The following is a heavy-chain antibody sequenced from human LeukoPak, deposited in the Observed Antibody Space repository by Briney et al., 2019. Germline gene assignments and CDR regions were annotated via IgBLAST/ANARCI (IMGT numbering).Heavy chain of an antibody. CDR3: ARAGQLVPNNYFDY. D-gene: IGHD6-13*01. Sequence: SVKVSCKASGGTFSSYAISWVREAPGQGLEWMGGILPIFGTANYAQKFQGRVTITTDESTSTAYMELSSLRSEDTAVYYCARAGQLVPNNYFDYWGQGTLVTVSS. CDR1: GGTFSSYA. J-gene: IGHJ4*02. V-gene: IGHV1-69*05. CDR2: ILPIFGTA.